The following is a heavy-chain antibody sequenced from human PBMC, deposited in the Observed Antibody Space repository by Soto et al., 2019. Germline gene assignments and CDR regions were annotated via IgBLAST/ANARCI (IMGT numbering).Heavy chain of an antibody. CDR1: GFTFEDYA. CDR2: ISWNSGSI. V-gene: IGHV3-9*01. J-gene: IGHJ5*02. D-gene: IGHD3-10*01. CDR3: VKDIRSYYGSVSRFDP. Sequence: PGGSLRLSCAASGFTFEDYAMHWVRQAPAKGLEWVSGISWNSGSIGYADSVQGRFTISRDNAKNSLYLQMNSLRAEDTALYYFVKDIRSYYGSVSRFDPWGQGILVTVSS.